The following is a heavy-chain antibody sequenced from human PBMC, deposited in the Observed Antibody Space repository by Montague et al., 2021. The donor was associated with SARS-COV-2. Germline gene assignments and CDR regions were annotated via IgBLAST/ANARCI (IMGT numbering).Heavy chain of an antibody. CDR1: GFTFGSYA. CDR3: ARRNSGQNLVGAGWFDP. V-gene: IGHV3-23*01. CDR2: IDAGGGAV. D-gene: IGHD5-12*01. Sequence: SLRLSCATSGFTFGSYAMSWVRQAPGKGLEWLSGIDAGGGAVFDADSVKGRFTTSRDNYKNTLYLQMNSLTADETAVYYCARRNSGQNLVGAGWFDPWGQGTLVTVSS. J-gene: IGHJ5*02.